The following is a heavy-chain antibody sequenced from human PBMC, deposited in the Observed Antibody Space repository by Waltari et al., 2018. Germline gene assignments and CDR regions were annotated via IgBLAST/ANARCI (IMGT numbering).Heavy chain of an antibody. V-gene: IGHV1-69*08. J-gene: IGHJ6*02. D-gene: IGHD3-3*01. CDR2: VIPGVGGP. CDR1: GGTFGTDT. Sequence: QVQLVQSGAEVKKPGSSVKFSCKASGGTFGTDTFFWVRQAPGPGLDWMGRVIPGVGGPHSSNNFQDRLTITAHRATNTVYMELSTLRSEDTAVYYCARVRVRTIQYGLDVWGQGTTVTVSS. CDR3: ARVRVRTIQYGLDV.